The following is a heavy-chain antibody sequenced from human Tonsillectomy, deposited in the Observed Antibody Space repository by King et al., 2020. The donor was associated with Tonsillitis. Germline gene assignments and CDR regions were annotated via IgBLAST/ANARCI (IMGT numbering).Heavy chain of an antibody. CDR2: ISNDGTNK. J-gene: IGHJ5*02. CDR3: AREVGVSPEWFDP. D-gene: IGHD1-26*01. V-gene: IGHV3-30*03. Sequence: VQPVESGGGVVQPGTSLRLSCAASGFTFTKYGMHWVRQAPGKGLDWVAVISNDGTNKYYADPVKGRFAISRDNSRNTLYLQLNNLRAEDTGLYYCAREVGVSPEWFDPWGQGTLVAVSS. CDR1: GFTFTKYG.